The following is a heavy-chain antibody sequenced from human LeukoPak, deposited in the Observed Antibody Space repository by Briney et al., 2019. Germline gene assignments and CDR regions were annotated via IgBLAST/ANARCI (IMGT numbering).Heavy chain of an antibody. CDR1: GYSFTSYW. CDR3: ARRIPPGYFDL. V-gene: IGHV5-51*01. CDR2: IYPGDSDT. J-gene: IGHJ2*01. Sequence: GESLKISCKGSGYSFTSYWIGWVRQMRGKGLELMGIIYPGDSDTRYNPSFQGQVTISADKSISTAYLQWSSLKASDTAMYYCARRIPPGYFDLWGRGTLVTVSS.